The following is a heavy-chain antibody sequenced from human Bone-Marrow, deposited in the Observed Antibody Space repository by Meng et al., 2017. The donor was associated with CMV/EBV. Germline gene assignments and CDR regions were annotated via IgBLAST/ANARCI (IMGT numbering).Heavy chain of an antibody. J-gene: IGHJ6*02. CDR3: AKRGDSSGNYAMDV. Sequence: GESLKISCAASGFTFSSYAMHWVRQAPGKGLEWVANIRFDGTNKYHADSVKGRFTISRDNSKNTLYLQMNSLRAEDTAVYYCAKRGDSSGNYAMDVLGQGTTVTVSS. V-gene: IGHV3-30*02. CDR1: GFTFSSYA. D-gene: IGHD3-22*01. CDR2: IRFDGTNK.